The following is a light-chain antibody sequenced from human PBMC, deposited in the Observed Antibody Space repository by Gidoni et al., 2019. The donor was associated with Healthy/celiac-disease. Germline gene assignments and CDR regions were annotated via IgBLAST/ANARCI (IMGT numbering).Light chain of an antibody. CDR3: QQYYTSIT. CDR1: QSVLYSSNNKNY. Sequence: DIVMTQSPDSLAVSLGERATINCKSSQSVLYSSNNKNYLAWYQQKPGQPPKLLIYWASTRESGVPDRFSGSGSGTDFTLTISSLQAEDVAVYYCQQYYTSITFGQXTEVEIK. CDR2: WAS. J-gene: IGKJ1*01. V-gene: IGKV4-1*01.